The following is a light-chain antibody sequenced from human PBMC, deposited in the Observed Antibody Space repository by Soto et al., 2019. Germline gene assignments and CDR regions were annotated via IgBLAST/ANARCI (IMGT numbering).Light chain of an antibody. CDR3: QQYNTWPRT. CDR2: GAS. V-gene: IGKV3-15*01. CDR1: QSVSTN. Sequence: EIVMTQSPATLSVPPGERATLSCRASQSVSTNFAWYQQKPGQAPRLLIYGASTRATAVPARFTASGSGTEFTLTISSLQSEDFAVYYWQQYNTWPRTFGQGTKVEVK. J-gene: IGKJ1*01.